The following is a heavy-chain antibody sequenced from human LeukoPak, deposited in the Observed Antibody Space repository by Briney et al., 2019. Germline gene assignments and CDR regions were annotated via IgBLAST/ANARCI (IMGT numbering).Heavy chain of an antibody. J-gene: IGHJ4*02. CDR2: IYYSGNT. CDR3: ARDFYKNQWLVLFEY. Sequence: SETLSLTCSVSGGSISGSSYYWGWLRQPPGKGLEYIGSIYYSGNTYYSPSLKSRVTISVDTSKNQFSLKLTSVTAADTAVYYCARDFYKNQWLVLFEYWGQGTLVTVSS. V-gene: IGHV4-39*07. D-gene: IGHD6-19*01. CDR1: GGSISGSSYY.